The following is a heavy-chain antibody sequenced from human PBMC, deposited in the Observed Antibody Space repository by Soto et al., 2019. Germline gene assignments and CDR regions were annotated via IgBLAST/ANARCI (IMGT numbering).Heavy chain of an antibody. CDR3: TKDRGPCSGNECSSLYYYYWMVD. CDR2: VRWNSEIV. J-gene: IGHJ6*02. Sequence: GGSLRFPCYPSAIQFGDYAMHWVRQALGQGLERVSRVRWNSEIVGYADSVKGRFTISRDNAKNSLYLEMNSLRTEDTALYYFTKDRGPCSGNECSSLYYYYWMVDWYQETTLTISS. D-gene: IGHD2-15*01. CDR1: AIQFGDYA. V-gene: IGHV3-9*01.